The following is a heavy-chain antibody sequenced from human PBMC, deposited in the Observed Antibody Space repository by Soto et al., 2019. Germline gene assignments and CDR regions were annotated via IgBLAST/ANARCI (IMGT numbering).Heavy chain of an antibody. V-gene: IGHV3-30*18. CDR1: GFTFIIYG. J-gene: IGHJ6*02. CDR2: ISYDGSNK. D-gene: IGHD6-13*01. CDR3: AKDGTHSSWVPYYYGMDV. Sequence: WGSLTLSCAASGFTFIIYGMHWVRQAPGKGLEWVAVISYDGSNKYYADSVKGRFTISRDNSKNTLYLQMNSLRAEDTAVYYCAKDGTHSSWVPYYYGMDVWGQGTTVTVSS.